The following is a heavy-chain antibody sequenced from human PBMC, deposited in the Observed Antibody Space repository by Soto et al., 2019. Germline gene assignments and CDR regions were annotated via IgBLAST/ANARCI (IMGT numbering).Heavy chain of an antibody. Sequence: GGSLRLSCAAAGFTVSGNYMSWVRQATGKGLEWISVIYSDGSTNYADSVKGRFSISRDISKNTLYVQMNSLRVEDTAVYYCARDTSNRDYDAFDIWGQGTMVTVSS. D-gene: IGHD4-4*01. CDR1: GFTVSGNY. CDR2: IYSDGST. V-gene: IGHV3-66*01. J-gene: IGHJ3*02. CDR3: ARDTSNRDYDAFDI.